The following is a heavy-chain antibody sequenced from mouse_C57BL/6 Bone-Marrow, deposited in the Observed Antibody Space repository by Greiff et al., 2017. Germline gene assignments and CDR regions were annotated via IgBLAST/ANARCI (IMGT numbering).Heavy chain of an antibody. CDR3: AEEGRDYYFDY. CDR2: IWGDGST. V-gene: IGHV2-3*01. J-gene: IGHJ2*01. D-gene: IGHD3-3*01. Sequence: VKLMESGPGLVAPSQCLSITCTVSGFSLTSYGVSWVRQPPGKGLEWLGVIWGDGSTNYPSALISRLSISTDNSQSQVFLKLNSLQTDDTATYYCAEEGRDYYFDYWGQGTTLTVSS. CDR1: GFSLTSYG.